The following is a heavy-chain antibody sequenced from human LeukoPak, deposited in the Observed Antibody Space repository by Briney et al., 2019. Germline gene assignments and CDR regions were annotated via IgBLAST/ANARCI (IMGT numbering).Heavy chain of an antibody. D-gene: IGHD4-23*01. CDR1: GGSISSYY. CDR3: ARVTKGHYGGNSHAFDI. Sequence: SETLSLTCIVSGGSISSYYWSWIRQPPGKGLEWIGYIYYSGSTNYNPSLKSRVTISVDTSKNQFSLKLSSVTAADTAVYYCARVTKGHYGGNSHAFDIWGQGTMVTVSS. CDR2: IYYSGST. J-gene: IGHJ3*02. V-gene: IGHV4-59*01.